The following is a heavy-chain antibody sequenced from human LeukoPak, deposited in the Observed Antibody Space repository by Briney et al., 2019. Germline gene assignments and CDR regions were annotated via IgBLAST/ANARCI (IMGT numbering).Heavy chain of an antibody. Sequence: ASVKVSCKASGYTFTTYDINWVRQATGQGKEGMGWMNPNSGKTGYEQKFQGRVNITRNRSISKDYMELSSFTSEDTAVYYCARRKTYSDYWGDTTSSVFDIWRQGTMVSVSS. CDR3: ARRKTYSDYWGDTTSSVFDI. J-gene: IGHJ3*02. V-gene: IGHV1-8*03. CDR2: MNPNSGKT. CDR1: GYTFTTYD. D-gene: IGHD3-3*01.